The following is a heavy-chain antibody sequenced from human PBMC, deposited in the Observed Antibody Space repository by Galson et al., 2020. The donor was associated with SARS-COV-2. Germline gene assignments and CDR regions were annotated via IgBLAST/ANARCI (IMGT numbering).Heavy chain of an antibody. D-gene: IGHD2-15*01. J-gene: IGHJ4*02. Sequence: SQTLSLTCTVSGGSINTFYWSWIRQPAGEGLEWIGRVYASGSSDYNPSLKSRVTMSVDTSNNQFSLKLSSVNAADTAVYYCATSGYCSGGSCFSRWGQGTLVTVSS. CDR3: ATSGYCSGGSCFSR. CDR1: GGSINTFY. CDR2: VYASGSS. V-gene: IGHV4-4*07.